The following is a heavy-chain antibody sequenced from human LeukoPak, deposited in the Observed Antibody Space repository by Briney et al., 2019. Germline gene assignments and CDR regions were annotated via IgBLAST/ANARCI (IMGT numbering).Heavy chain of an antibody. Sequence: PGGSLRLSCAASGFTFSSYGMHWVRQAPGQGLEWMGWINPNSGGTNYAQKFQGRVTMTRDTSISTAYMELSRLRSDDTAVYYCARYANWFDPWGQGTLVTVSS. J-gene: IGHJ5*02. V-gene: IGHV1-2*02. CDR1: GFTFSSYG. CDR3: ARYANWFDP. CDR2: INPNSGGT.